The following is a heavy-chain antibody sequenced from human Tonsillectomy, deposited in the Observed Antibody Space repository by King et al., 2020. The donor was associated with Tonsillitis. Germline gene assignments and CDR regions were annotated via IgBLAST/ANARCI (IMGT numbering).Heavy chain of an antibody. D-gene: IGHD6-6*01. CDR1: GGSISSGDYY. J-gene: IGHJ5*02. CDR3: ARDAAIDSSCPRGGWFWFDP. Sequence: QLQESGPGLVKPSQTLSLTCTVSGGSISSGDYYWSWIRQPPGKGLEWIGYIYYSGSTYYNPSLKSRVTLSVDTSKNQFSLKLSSVTAADTAVYYCARDAAIDSSCPRGGWFWFDPWGKGTLVTVSS. CDR2: IYYSGST. V-gene: IGHV4-30-4*01.